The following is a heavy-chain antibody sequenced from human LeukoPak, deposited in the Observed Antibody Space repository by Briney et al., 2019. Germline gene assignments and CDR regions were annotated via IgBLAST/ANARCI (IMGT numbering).Heavy chain of an antibody. V-gene: IGHV3-21*01. Sequence: GGSLRLSCAASGFTFSSYSMNWVRQAPGKGLEWVSSISSSSSYIYYADSVKGRFTISRDNAKNSLYLQMNSLRAEDTAVYYCARDKRYSGSTHDYWGQGTLVTVSS. D-gene: IGHD1-26*01. CDR3: ARDKRYSGSTHDY. J-gene: IGHJ4*02. CDR2: ISSSSSYI. CDR1: GFTFSSYS.